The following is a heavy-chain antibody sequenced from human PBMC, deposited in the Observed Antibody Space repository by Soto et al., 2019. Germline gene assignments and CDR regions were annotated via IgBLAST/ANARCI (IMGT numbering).Heavy chain of an antibody. CDR1: GVSVSSYD. CDR3: ARGDLIAAAGTGIYYFDY. CDR2: IGTAGDT. D-gene: IGHD6-13*01. J-gene: IGHJ4*02. Sequence: PACCLGLSCAASGVSVSSYDMHWFRQATGKGLEWVSAIGTAGDTYYPGSVKGRFTISRENAKNSLYLQMNSLRAGDTAVYYCARGDLIAAAGTGIYYFDYWGQGTLVTGSS. V-gene: IGHV3-13*01.